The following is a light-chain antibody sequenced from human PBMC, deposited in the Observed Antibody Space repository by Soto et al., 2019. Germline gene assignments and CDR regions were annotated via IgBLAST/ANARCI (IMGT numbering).Light chain of an antibody. V-gene: IGLV2-8*01. J-gene: IGLJ3*02. Sequence: QSVLTQPPSASGSPGQSVTISCTGTSSDVGGYNYVSWYQQYPGKAPKLMIYEVSKRPSGVPDRFSGSKSGKPASLTVSGLQPEDEADYYCTSYAGSNIWVFGGGTKRTVL. CDR3: TSYAGSNIWV. CDR1: SSDVGGYNY. CDR2: EVS.